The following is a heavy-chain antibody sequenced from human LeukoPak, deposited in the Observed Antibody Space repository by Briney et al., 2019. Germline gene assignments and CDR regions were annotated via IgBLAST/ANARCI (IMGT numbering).Heavy chain of an antibody. V-gene: IGHV3-30*02. CDR3: AKDRGWELRILDY. Sequence: GGSLRLSCSASGFTFSNNGMHWVRQAPGKGLQWVSFIRYDGSHDGSNKYYADSVKGRFTISRDNSKNTLYLQMNSLKPEDTAVYYCAKDRGWELRILDYWGQGTLVTVSS. CDR1: GFTFSNNG. J-gene: IGHJ4*02. CDR2: IRYDGSHDGSNK. D-gene: IGHD1-26*01.